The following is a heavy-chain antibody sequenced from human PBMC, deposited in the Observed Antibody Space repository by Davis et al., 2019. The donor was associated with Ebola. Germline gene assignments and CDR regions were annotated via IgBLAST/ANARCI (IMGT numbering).Heavy chain of an antibody. CDR2: INGGNGIT. CDR1: GYSFTSFA. J-gene: IGHJ6*02. D-gene: IGHD2-2*01. CDR3: ASGGVYCSSSSCATYHYYGMDV. V-gene: IGHV1-3*01. Sequence: AASVKVSCKASGYSFTSFAMHWVRQAPGQRLEWMGWINGGNGITKYSQKFQGRVTITRDTSASTAYMEMSSLRSDDTAVYYGASGGVYCSSSSCATYHYYGMDVWGQGTTVTVSS.